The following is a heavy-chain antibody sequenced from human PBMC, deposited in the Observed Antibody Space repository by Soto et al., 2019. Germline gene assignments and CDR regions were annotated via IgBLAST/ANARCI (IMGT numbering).Heavy chain of an antibody. CDR1: GYTFTSYY. CDR2: INPSGGST. CDR3: ARHPPSRFEPRLGYYGMDV. D-gene: IGHD2-2*01. J-gene: IGHJ6*02. Sequence: GASVKVSCKASGYTFTSYYMHWVRQAPGQGLEWMGIINPSGGSTSYAQKFQGRVTMTRDTSTSTVYMELTAADTAVYYCARHPPSRFEPRLGYYGMDVWGQGTTVTVSS. V-gene: IGHV1-46*01.